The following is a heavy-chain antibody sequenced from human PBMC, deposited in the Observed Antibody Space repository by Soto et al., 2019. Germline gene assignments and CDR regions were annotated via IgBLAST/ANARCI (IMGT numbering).Heavy chain of an antibody. CDR1: GGTFSSYA. Sequence: SVKVSCKASGGTFSSYAISWVRQAPGRGLEWMGGIIPIFGTANYAQKFQGRVTITADKSTSTAYMELSSLRSEDTAVYYCARTRITIFGVVIRDYYYGMDVWGQGTTVTVSS. CDR2: IIPIFGTA. V-gene: IGHV1-69*06. J-gene: IGHJ6*02. CDR3: ARTRITIFGVVIRDYYYGMDV. D-gene: IGHD3-3*01.